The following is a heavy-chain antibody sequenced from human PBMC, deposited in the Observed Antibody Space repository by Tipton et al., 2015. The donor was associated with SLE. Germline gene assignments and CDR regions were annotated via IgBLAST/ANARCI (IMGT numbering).Heavy chain of an antibody. D-gene: IGHD5-18*01. J-gene: IGHJ4*02. Sequence: SPSFQGHVTISADKSISTAYLQWSSLKASDTAMYYCARRDGTAIGHWGQGTLVTVSS. CDR3: ARRDGTAIGH. V-gene: IGHV5-51*01.